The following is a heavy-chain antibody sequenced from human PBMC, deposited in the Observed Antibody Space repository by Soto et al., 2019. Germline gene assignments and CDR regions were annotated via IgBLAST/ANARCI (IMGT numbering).Heavy chain of an antibody. Sequence: PGESLKISWQGPGYRFCSSWIGWVRQNPRNGLEWLPNLYPSASNFRYTPAFEGHLTISADNSITPAYLQLLILNASDTAIYSCTNRTTTPFDSWGQGTRGTSPQ. J-gene: IGHJ4*02. CDR1: GYRFCSSW. V-gene: IGHV5-51*01. CDR3: TNRTTTPFDS. CDR2: LYPSASNF. D-gene: IGHD1-26*01.